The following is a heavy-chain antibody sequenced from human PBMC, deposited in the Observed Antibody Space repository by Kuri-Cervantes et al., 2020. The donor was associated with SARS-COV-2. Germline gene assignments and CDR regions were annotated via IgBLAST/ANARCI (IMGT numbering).Heavy chain of an antibody. CDR2: IWYDGSNK. CDR3: ARDTPTLVRGVVSDRWLDP. V-gene: IGHV3-33*01. D-gene: IGHD3-10*01. CDR1: GFTFGDYA. J-gene: IGHJ5*02. Sequence: GGSLRLSCTASGFTFGDYAMSWFRQAPGKGLEWVAVIWYDGSNKSYADSVKGRFTISRDNSKNTLYLQMNSLRGEDTAVYYCARDTPTLVRGVVSDRWLDPWGQGTLVTVSS.